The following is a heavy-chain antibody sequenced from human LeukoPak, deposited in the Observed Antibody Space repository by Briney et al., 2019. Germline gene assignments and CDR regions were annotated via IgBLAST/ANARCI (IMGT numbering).Heavy chain of an antibody. CDR1: GGSISSYY. V-gene: IGHV4-59*08. J-gene: IGHJ2*01. Sequence: SETLSLTCSASGGSISSYYWSWIRQPPGKGLEWIGYIYYTGSTSYNPSLKSRVTISVDTSKNQFSLKLSSVTAADTAVYYCARLRVDTYWYFDLWGRGTLVTVSS. CDR2: IYYTGST. CDR3: ARLRVDTYWYFDL. D-gene: IGHD3/OR15-3a*01.